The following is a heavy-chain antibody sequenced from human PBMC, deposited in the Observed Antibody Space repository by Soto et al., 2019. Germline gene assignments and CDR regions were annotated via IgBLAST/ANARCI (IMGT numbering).Heavy chain of an antibody. V-gene: IGHV1-69*02. CDR1: GGTFSSYT. CDR2: IIPILGIA. CDR3: ARGDPLHDYGDYENWFDP. Sequence: GASVKVSCKASGGTFSSYTISWVRQAPGQGLEWMGRIIPILGIANYEQKFQGRVTITADKSTSTAYMELSSLRSEDTAVYYCARGDPLHDYGDYENWFDPWGQGTLVTVSS. D-gene: IGHD4-17*01. J-gene: IGHJ5*02.